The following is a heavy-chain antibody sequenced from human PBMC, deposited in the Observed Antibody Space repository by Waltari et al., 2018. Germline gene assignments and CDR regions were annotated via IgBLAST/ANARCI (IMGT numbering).Heavy chain of an antibody. J-gene: IGHJ4*02. Sequence: EAQLVESGGGLVQPGGSLRLSCTGSGCTLSTDWMNWVRQAPGKGLVWVSRINGDGSVISYADSVRGRFTISRDNAKSTLYLEMNSLRDDDTAMYHCIRDAFGQNDFWGQGTLVTVSS. CDR3: IRDAFGQNDF. CDR2: INGDGSVI. D-gene: IGHD3-16*01. V-gene: IGHV3-74*01. CDR1: GCTLSTDW.